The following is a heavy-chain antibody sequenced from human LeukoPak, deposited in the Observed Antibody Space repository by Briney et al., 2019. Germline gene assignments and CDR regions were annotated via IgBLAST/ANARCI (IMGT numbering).Heavy chain of an antibody. CDR3: ARHGGGITTIVVLIDY. D-gene: IGHD3-22*01. J-gene: IGHJ4*02. CDR1: GGSISSSSYY. V-gene: IGHV4-39*01. Sequence: PSETLSLTCTVSGGSISSSSYYWGWIRQPPGKGLEWNGSIYYSGNTYYNPSLKSRATISVDTSKNQFSLKLSSVTAADTAVYYCARHGGGITTIVVLIDYWGQGTLVTVSS. CDR2: IYYSGNT.